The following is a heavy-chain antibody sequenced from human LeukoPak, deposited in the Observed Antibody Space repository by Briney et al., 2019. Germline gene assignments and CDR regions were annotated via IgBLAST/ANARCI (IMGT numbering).Heavy chain of an antibody. CDR1: GYTFTSYD. CDR3: AREPRGIAAAGTPDAFDI. Sequence: ASVKVSCKASGYTFTSYDINWVRQATGQGLEWMGWMNPNSGNTGYAQKFQGRVTMTRNTSISTAYMELSSLRSEDTAVYYCAREPRGIAAAGTPDAFDIWGQGTMVTVSS. V-gene: IGHV1-8*01. CDR2: MNPNSGNT. J-gene: IGHJ3*02. D-gene: IGHD6-13*01.